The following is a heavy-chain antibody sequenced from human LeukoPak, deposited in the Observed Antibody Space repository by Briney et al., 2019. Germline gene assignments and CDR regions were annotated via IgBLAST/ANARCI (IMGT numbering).Heavy chain of an antibody. D-gene: IGHD3-22*01. J-gene: IGHJ4*02. CDR3: ASGYYYDSSGYYY. Sequence: ASVKVSCKASGYTFTGYYMHWVRQAPGQGLEWMGWINPNSGGTNYAQKFQGRVTMTRDTSSSTAYMELSRLRSDDTAVYYCASGYYYDSSGYYYWGQGTLVTVSS. V-gene: IGHV1-2*02. CDR2: INPNSGGT. CDR1: GYTFTGYY.